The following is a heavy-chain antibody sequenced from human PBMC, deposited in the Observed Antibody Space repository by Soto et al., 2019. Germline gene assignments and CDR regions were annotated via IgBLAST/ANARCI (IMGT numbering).Heavy chain of an antibody. V-gene: IGHV3-73*01. CDR2: IRSRANNYAT. J-gene: IGHJ6*02. D-gene: IGHD3-10*01. CDR3: ARGQQAAIGDYYYHGLDV. CDR1: GXIFSGSA. Sequence: LRLSFAASGXIFSGSAIHWVRQAPGKGLEWVGRIRSRANNYATSSGASVRGRFTFFRDDSKNMAYLQMNTLKTEDTAIYYCARGQQAAIGDYYYHGLDVWGQGTSVTVSS.